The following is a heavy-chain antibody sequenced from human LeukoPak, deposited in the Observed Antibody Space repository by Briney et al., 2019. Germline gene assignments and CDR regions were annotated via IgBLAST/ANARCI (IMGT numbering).Heavy chain of an antibody. CDR2: INPNSGST. CDR3: ARDQNYYDRSGYYYYFDY. CDR1: GYTFTGYY. Sequence: GASVKVSCKASGYTFTGYYMHWVRQAPGQGLEWMGWINPNSGSTSYAQKFQGRVTMTRDTSTSTVYMELSSLRSEDTAVYYCARDQNYYDRSGYYYYFDYWGQGTLVTVSS. V-gene: IGHV1-46*01. J-gene: IGHJ4*02. D-gene: IGHD3-22*01.